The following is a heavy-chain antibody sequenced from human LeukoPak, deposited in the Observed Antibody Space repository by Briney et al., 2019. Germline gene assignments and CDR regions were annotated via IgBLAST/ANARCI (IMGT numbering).Heavy chain of an antibody. V-gene: IGHV1-2*02. CDR3: ARGGSGSYFSWLDP. CDR1: GYTFTGYY. Sequence: ASVKVSCKASGYTFTGYYIHWVRQAPGQGLERVGWINPNSGGANYAQKFQGRVTMTRDTSISTAYMELSRLRSDDTAVYYCARGGSGSYFSWLDPWGQGTLVTVSS. D-gene: IGHD3-10*01. CDR2: INPNSGGA. J-gene: IGHJ5*02.